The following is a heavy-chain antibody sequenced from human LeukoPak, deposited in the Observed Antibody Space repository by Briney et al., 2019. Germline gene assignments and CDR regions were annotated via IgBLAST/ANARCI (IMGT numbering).Heavy chain of an antibody. D-gene: IGHD3-10*01. V-gene: IGHV3-9*01. CDR3: AKDGSTSGLQRHLHS. CDR1: GFTFDDYA. CDR2: VNWNSGSI. Sequence: PGGSLRLSCAASGFTFDDYAMHWVRQAPGKGLEWVSGVNWNSGSIDYADSVKGRFTMSRDNAKNSLYLQMNSLRVEDTAMYYCAKDGSTSGLQRHLHSWGQGTLVTVSS. J-gene: IGHJ4*02.